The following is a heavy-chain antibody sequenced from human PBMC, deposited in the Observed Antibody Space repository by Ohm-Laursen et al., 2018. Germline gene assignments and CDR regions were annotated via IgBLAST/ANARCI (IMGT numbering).Heavy chain of an antibody. CDR3: ARAMHNEYYGMDV. Sequence: SDTLSLTCTVFGGSNSNYYWSWIRQSAGKGLEWIGRASTSGSTTYNPSLKSRVTMSLDTSKNQFSLKVNSATAADTAVYYCARAMHNEYYGMDVWGRGTTVTVSS. J-gene: IGHJ6*02. CDR1: GGSNSNYY. V-gene: IGHV4-4*07. CDR2: ASTSGST. D-gene: IGHD2-2*01.